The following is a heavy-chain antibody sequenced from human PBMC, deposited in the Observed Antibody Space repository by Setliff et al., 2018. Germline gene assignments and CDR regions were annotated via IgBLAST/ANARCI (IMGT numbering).Heavy chain of an antibody. J-gene: IGHJ3*02. Sequence: VSCKVSGYTLTELSMHWVRQAPGKGLEWMGGFDPEDGETIYAQKFQGRVTMTEDTSTDTAYMELSSLRSEDTAVYYCATGGLLWFGELSGGAFDIWGQGTMVTVSS. CDR2: FDPEDGET. D-gene: IGHD3-10*01. CDR1: GYTLTELS. V-gene: IGHV1-24*01. CDR3: ATGGLLWFGELSGGAFDI.